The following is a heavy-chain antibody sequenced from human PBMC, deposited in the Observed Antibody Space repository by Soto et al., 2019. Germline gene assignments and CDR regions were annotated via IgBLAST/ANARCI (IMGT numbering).Heavy chain of an antibody. CDR2: IYYSGST. CDR1: GGSISSSSYY. J-gene: IGHJ5*02. CDR3: ARLRGYQNNWFDP. D-gene: IGHD3-10*01. V-gene: IGHV4-39*01. Sequence: SETLSLTCTVSGGSISSSSYYWGWIRQPPGKGLEWIGSIYYSGSTYYNPSLKSRVTISVDTSKNQFSLKLSSVTAADTAVYYCARLRGYQNNWFDPWGQGTLVTV.